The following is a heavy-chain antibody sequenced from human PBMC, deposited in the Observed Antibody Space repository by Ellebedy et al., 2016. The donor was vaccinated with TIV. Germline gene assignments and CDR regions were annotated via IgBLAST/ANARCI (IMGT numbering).Heavy chain of an antibody. V-gene: IGHV1-2*02. D-gene: IGHD3-22*01. CDR1: GYTLTDYY. CDR2: INPKDGGT. CDR3: VRDLTNYGSSSY. Sequence: AASVKVSCKASGYTLTDYYIHWVRQAPGQGLEWVAWINPKDGGTAFAQKVQGRLILTGDTSITTAYMELNWLRSDDTAVYYCVRDLTNYGSSSYWGQGTLVTVSS. J-gene: IGHJ4*02.